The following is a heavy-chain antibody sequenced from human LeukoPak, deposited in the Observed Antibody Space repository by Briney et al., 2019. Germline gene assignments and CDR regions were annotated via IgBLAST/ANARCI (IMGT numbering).Heavy chain of an antibody. Sequence: PGGSLRLSCAASGFTFSSYSMNWVRQAPGKGLEWVSYISSSSSTIYYADSVKGRFTISRDNAKNSLYLQMNSLRAEDTAVYYCAKDQTHTYYYDSSGYLGAFDIWGQGTMVTVSS. CDR1: GFTFSSYS. CDR3: AKDQTHTYYYDSSGYLGAFDI. V-gene: IGHV3-48*04. D-gene: IGHD3-22*01. J-gene: IGHJ3*02. CDR2: ISSSSSTI.